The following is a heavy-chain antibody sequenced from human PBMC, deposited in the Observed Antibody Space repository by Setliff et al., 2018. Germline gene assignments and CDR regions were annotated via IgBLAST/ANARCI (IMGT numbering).Heavy chain of an antibody. Sequence: VASVKVSCKASGDPFNAYGVSWVRQAPGQGLEWMGAIIPVLGMTDYAQKFQGRLTITADQSTTTVYMELSCLRFDDTALYYCARGPSPTVTPSRLIYFYHMDVWGTGTTVTVSS. CDR3: ARGPSPTVTPSRLIYFYHMDV. D-gene: IGHD4-17*01. CDR2: IIPVLGMT. J-gene: IGHJ6*03. V-gene: IGHV1-69*10. CDR1: GDPFNAYG.